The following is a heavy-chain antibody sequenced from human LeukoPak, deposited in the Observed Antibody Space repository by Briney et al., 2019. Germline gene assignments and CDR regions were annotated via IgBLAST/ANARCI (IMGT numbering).Heavy chain of an antibody. CDR3: ARLRRYSSGWYYFDY. V-gene: IGHV4-39*01. CDR2: IYYSGST. J-gene: IGHJ4*02. CDR1: GGSISSSSYY. D-gene: IGHD6-19*01. Sequence: KPSETLSLTCTVSGGSISSSSYYWGWIRQPPGKGLEWIGSIYYSGSTYYNPSLKSRGTISLDTSKNQFSLKLSSVTAADTAVYYCARLRRYSSGWYYFDYWGQGTLVTVSS.